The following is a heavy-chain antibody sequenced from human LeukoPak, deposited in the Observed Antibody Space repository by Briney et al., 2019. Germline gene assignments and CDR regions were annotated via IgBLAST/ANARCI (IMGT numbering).Heavy chain of an antibody. Sequence: PSETLSLTCTVSGGSISSYYWSWIRQPPGKGLEWIGYIYYSGSTNYNPSLKSRVTISVDTSKNQFSLKLSSVTAADTAVYYCARDPYGDPGYFDYWGQGTLVTVSS. D-gene: IGHD4-17*01. CDR1: GGSISSYY. CDR3: ARDPYGDPGYFDY. J-gene: IGHJ4*02. CDR2: IYYSGST. V-gene: IGHV4-59*01.